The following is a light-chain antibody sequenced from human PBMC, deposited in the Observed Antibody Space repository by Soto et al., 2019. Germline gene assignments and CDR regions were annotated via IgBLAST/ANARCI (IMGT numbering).Light chain of an antibody. Sequence: EIVLTQPPGTLSFSPGERATLSCRASQSVSSSYLAWYQQKLGQTPRLLIHGVSSRATGIPARFSGSVSGTEFTLTISSLQSEDFAVYYCQQYNTWPRTFGQGSKV. CDR2: GVS. CDR3: QQYNTWPRT. V-gene: IGKV3-20*01. J-gene: IGKJ1*01. CDR1: QSVSSSY.